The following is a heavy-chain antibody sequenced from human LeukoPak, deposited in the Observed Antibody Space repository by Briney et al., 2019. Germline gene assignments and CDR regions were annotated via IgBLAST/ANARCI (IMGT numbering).Heavy chain of an antibody. J-gene: IGHJ4*02. V-gene: IGHV4-34*01. CDR3: ARENMITFGGVIVLFDY. D-gene: IGHD3-16*02. CDR1: GGSFSGYY. Sequence: SETLSLTCAVYGGSFSGYYWSWIRQPPGKGLEWIGSIYYSGSTYYNPSLKSRVTISVDTSKNQFSLKLSSVTAADTAVYYCARENMITFGGVIVLFDYWGQGTLVTVSS. CDR2: IYYSGST.